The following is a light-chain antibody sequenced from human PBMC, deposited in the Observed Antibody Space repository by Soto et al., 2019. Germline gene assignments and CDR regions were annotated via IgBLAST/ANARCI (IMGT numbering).Light chain of an antibody. J-gene: IGKJ4*01. CDR1: QAITNN. CDR3: QQVKSYPRT. V-gene: IGKV1-9*01. CDR2: GES. Sequence: EIHFTQSPCPLSSSPGERATLSCRASQAITNNLAWYQQKPGNPPRLLIYGESTLHSGVPSRFSGRKVGTQFILTIDSLQPEDFATYYCQQVKSYPRTFGGGTKV.